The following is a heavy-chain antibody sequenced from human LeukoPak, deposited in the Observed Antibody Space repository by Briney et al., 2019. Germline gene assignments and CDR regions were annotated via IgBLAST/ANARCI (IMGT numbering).Heavy chain of an antibody. Sequence: GGSLRLSCAASGFTFSSYVMHWVRQAPGKGLEWVSAINFSGGTTYYADSVKGRFTISRDNAKNSLYLQMNSLRAEDTAVYYCARDLGEPMDYWGQGTLVTVSS. D-gene: IGHD3-16*01. CDR2: INFSGGTT. V-gene: IGHV3-21*01. CDR1: GFTFSSYV. CDR3: ARDLGEPMDY. J-gene: IGHJ4*02.